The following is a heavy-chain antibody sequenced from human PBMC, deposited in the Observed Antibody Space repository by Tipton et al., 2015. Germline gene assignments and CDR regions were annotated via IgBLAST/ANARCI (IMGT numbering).Heavy chain of an antibody. CDR1: GYTFTNYW. D-gene: IGHD3-22*01. CDR3: ARHVSFYYDTHGYDALDI. CDR2: IYPGDSDA. J-gene: IGHJ3*02. Sequence: QLVQSGAEVKKPGESLRISCKASGYTFTNYWIGWVRQMPGKGLEWMGIIYPGDSDARVSPSFQGQVTISADKSISTAYLHWSSLKASDTAMYYCARHVSFYYDTHGYDALDIWAQGTRVTVSS. V-gene: IGHV5-51*01.